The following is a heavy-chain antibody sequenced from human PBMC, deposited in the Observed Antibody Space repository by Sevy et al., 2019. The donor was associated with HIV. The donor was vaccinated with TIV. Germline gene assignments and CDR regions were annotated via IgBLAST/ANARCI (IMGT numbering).Heavy chain of an antibody. V-gene: IGHV1-2*06. CDR3: ASQTSGWYDWFDP. D-gene: IGHD6-19*01. CDR1: AYNFIGYY. J-gene: IGHJ5*02. CDR2: INPTSGGT. Sequence: ASVKVSCKASAYNFIGYYIHWVRQAPGQGLEWIGRINPTSGGTKYAHKFQGRVTVTIDMSVSTAYMELTRLTSDDTAIYYCASQTSGWYDWFDPWGPGTLVTVSS.